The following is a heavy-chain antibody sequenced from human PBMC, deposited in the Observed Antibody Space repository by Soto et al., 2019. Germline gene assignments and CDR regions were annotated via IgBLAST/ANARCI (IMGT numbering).Heavy chain of an antibody. CDR1: GGSFSDFY. Sequence: QVQLQQWGAGLLKPSETLSLTCAVYGGSFSDFYWSWIRQLPGKGLGWMGEINHSGSTNYNPSLKGRVAISVDTAKNQFSLSLRAVTAADTAVYYCGPRGAVAVPRGYWGQGTLVPVSP. V-gene: IGHV4-34*01. D-gene: IGHD6-19*01. CDR2: INHSGST. CDR3: GPRGAVAVPRGY. J-gene: IGHJ4*02.